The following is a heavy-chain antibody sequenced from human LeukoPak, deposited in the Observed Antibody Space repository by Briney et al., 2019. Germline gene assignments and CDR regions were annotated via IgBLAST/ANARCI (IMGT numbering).Heavy chain of an antibody. J-gene: IGHJ6*02. CDR2: ISSSGSTI. CDR3: AIAGRHGYYGMDV. V-gene: IGHV3-11*01. CDR1: GFTFSDYY. Sequence: GGSLRLSCAASGFTFSDYYMSWIRQAPGKGLEWVSYISSSGSTIYYADSVKGRFTISRDNAKNALYLQMNSLRAEDTAVYYCAIAGRHGYYGMDVWGQGTTVTVSS.